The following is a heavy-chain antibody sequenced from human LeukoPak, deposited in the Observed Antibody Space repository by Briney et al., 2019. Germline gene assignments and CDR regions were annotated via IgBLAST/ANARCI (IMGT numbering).Heavy chain of an antibody. D-gene: IGHD5-18*01. CDR3: ARVGRGYSYGAYYMDV. CDR2: INPNSGGT. V-gene: IGHV1-2*02. CDR1: GYTFTGYY. Sequence: GASVKVSCKASGYTFTGYYMHWVRQAPGQGLEWMGWINPNSGGTSYAQKFQGRVTMTRDTSISTAYMELSRLRSDDTAVYYCARVGRGYSYGAYYMDVWGKGTTVTVSS. J-gene: IGHJ6*03.